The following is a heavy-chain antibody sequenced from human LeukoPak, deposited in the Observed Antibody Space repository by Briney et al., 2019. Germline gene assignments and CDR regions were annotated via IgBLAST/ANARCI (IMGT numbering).Heavy chain of an antibody. D-gene: IGHD3-10*02. Sequence: GGSLRLSCAASGFTFSSYEMNWVRQAPGKGLEWVSYISRSGSTIYYADSVKGRFTISRYNAKNSLYLQMNSLRAEDTAVYYCAELGITMNGGVWGKGTTVTISS. J-gene: IGHJ6*04. CDR2: ISRSGSTI. CDR3: AELGITMNGGV. CDR1: GFTFSSYE. V-gene: IGHV3-48*03.